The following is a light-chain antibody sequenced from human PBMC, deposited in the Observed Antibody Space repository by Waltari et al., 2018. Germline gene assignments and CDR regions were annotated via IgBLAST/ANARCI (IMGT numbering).Light chain of an antibody. CDR1: QAILSASNNKNY. V-gene: IGKV4-1*01. Sequence: DVVMTQSPDSLSVSLGERATIKCKSSQAILSASNNKNYLAWYQQKPGQPPKLLIHWASIREDGVPDRFSGSGSGTDFTLTISGLQAEDVALYYCQQYYVTHPVTLGGGTKVEI. CDR2: WAS. CDR3: QQYYVTHPVT. J-gene: IGKJ4*01.